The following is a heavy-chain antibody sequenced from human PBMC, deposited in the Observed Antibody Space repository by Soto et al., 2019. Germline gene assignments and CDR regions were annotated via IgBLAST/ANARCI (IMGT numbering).Heavy chain of an antibody. CDR3: ARESSPHPSNWFDP. V-gene: IGHV1-69*13. CDR2: IIPIFGTA. CDR1: GGTFSSYA. J-gene: IGHJ5*02. Sequence: GASVKVSCKASGGTFSSYAISWVRQAPGQGLEWMGGIIPIFGTANYAQKFQGRVTITADESTSTAYMELSSLRSEDTAVYYCARESSPHPSNWFDPWGQGTLVTVSS.